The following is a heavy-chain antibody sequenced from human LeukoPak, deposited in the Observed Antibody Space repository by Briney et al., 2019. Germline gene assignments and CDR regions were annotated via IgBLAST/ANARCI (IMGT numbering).Heavy chain of an antibody. J-gene: IGHJ4*02. D-gene: IGHD3-16*01. CDR2: LTTTSSYI. V-gene: IGHV3-21*06. Sequence: GGSLRLSCAASGFTFNNYNMNWVRQTPGNGLEWVSSLTTTSSYIFYADSVKGRFTISRDNAKNSLYLQMNSLRAEDTAVYYCARADRLGAALLASFDYWGQGTLVTVSS. CDR1: GFTFNNYN. CDR3: ARADRLGAALLASFDY.